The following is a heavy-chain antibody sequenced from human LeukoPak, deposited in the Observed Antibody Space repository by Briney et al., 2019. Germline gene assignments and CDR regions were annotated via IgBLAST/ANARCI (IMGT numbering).Heavy chain of an antibody. V-gene: IGHV6-1*01. CDR3: ATNYYDSSGYYYLDAFDI. D-gene: IGHD3-22*01. Sequence: SQTLSLTCAISGDSVSRDSAAWNWIRQSPSRGLEWLGRTYYRSKWYNAYAVSVKSRITITPDPSKNQFSLHLNSVTPEDTAVYYCATNYYDSSGYYYLDAFDIWGQGTMVTVSS. CDR1: GDSVSRDSAA. CDR2: TYYRSKWYN. J-gene: IGHJ3*02.